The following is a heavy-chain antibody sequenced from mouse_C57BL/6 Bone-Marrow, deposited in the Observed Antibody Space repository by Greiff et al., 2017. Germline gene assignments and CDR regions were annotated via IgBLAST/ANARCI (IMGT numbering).Heavy chain of an antibody. Sequence: VQLQQSGPGLVQPSQSLSITCTVSGFSLPSYGVHWVRQSPGKGLGWLGVIWSGGSTDYTADFISRLSISKDNSRSPVFFKMNGLQAHNTAIYYCARIWLRDNDAMDYWGQGTSGTVSS. CDR1: GFSLPSYG. J-gene: IGHJ4*01. D-gene: IGHD2-2*01. CDR3: ARIWLRDNDAMDY. CDR2: IWSGGST. V-gene: IGHV2-2*01.